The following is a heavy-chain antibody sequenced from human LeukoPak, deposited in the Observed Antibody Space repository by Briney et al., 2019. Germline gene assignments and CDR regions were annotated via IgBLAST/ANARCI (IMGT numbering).Heavy chain of an antibody. D-gene: IGHD2-15*01. CDR1: GYTFTSYG. V-gene: IGHV1-18*04. J-gene: IGHJ4*02. CDR3: ARDIVVVVAARFDY. CDR2: ISAYNGNT. Sequence: ASVNVSCKASGYTFTSYGISWVRQAPGQGLEWMGWISAYNGNTNNAQKLQGRVTMTTDTSTSTAYMELRSLRSDDTAVYYCARDIVVVVAARFDYWGQGTLVTVSS.